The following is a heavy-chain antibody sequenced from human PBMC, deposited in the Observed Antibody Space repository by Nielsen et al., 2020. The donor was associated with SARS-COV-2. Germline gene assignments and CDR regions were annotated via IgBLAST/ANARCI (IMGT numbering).Heavy chain of an antibody. J-gene: IGHJ3*02. CDR3: ARLPRPGAFDM. CDR1: GDSVSSGTSA. V-gene: IGHV6-1*01. CDR2: TYYRSGWFN. Sequence: SETLSLTCAVSGDSVSSGTSAWNWLRQSPSRGLEWLGRTYYRSGWFNDFAVSVRGRITINPDTVKNHFSLQLISVIPEDTAVYYCARLPRPGAFDMWGQGTVVTVSS.